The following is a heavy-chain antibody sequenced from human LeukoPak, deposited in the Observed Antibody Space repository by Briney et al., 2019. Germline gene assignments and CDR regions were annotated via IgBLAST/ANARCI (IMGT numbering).Heavy chain of an antibody. D-gene: IGHD4-17*01. CDR1: GFISSSYW. V-gene: IGHV3-74*01. CDR2: INTDGFST. Sequence: GGSLRLSCAASGFISSSYWMHWVRQPPGKGLVYIACINTDGFSTSYADSVKGRFTISRDNAKNALYLQMNSLRAEDTAVYYCARSRTYGDYGRGLDYWGQGTLVTVSS. J-gene: IGHJ4*02. CDR3: ARSRTYGDYGRGLDY.